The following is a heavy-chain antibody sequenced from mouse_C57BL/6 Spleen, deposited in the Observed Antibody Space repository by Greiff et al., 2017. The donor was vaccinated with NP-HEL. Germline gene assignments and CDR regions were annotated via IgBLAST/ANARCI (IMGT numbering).Heavy chain of an antibody. CDR1: GFSLSTSGMG. Sequence: VKLMESGPGILQSSQTLSLTCSSSGFSLSTSGMGVSWIRQPSGKGLEWLAHIYWDDDKRYNPSLKSRLTISKDTSRNQVFLKITSVDTADTATYYCARRDGYYAMDYWGQGTSVTVSS. CDR2: IYWDDDK. J-gene: IGHJ4*01. D-gene: IGHD2-3*01. CDR3: ARRDGYYAMDY. V-gene: IGHV8-12*01.